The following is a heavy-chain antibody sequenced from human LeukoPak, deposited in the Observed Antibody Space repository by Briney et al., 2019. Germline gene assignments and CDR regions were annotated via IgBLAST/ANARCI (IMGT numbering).Heavy chain of an antibody. CDR3: ARCQSKYFYDRGGFDI. V-gene: IGHV4-59*01. CDR1: GGSISTYF. Sequence: SETLSLTCTVSGGSISTYFWTWIRQPPGKGLEWIGNIYYSGSTNYRPSLKSRATISVDTSRNQFSLRLSSVTATDTAVYYCARCQSKYFYDRGGFDIWGQGTMVTVSS. CDR2: IYYSGST. D-gene: IGHD3-22*01. J-gene: IGHJ3*02.